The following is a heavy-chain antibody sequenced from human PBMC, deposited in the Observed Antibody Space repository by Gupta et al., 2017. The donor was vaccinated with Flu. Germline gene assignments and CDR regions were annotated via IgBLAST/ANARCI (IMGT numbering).Heavy chain of an antibody. Sequence: EVQLVESGGGLVQPGGSLSLSCVASGFTFRSYDLNWVRQAPGKGLDWVSYISNSGNTIYDADSVKGRFNSYRDNAKNAVYLQMNSLRAEDTAIYYCARGAARIGVVGAATGYFQLGGQGTRLTVSS. D-gene: IGHD2-15*01. CDR1: GFTFRSYD. J-gene: IGHJ1*01. CDR2: ISNSGNTI. CDR3: ARGAARIGVVGAATGYFQL. V-gene: IGHV3-48*03.